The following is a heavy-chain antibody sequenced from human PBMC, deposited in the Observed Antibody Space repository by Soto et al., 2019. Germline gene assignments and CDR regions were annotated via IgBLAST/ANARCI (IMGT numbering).Heavy chain of an antibody. CDR3: ASTYGDDY. D-gene: IGHD4-17*01. V-gene: IGHV4-39*01. J-gene: IGHJ4*02. CDR2: IYYSGST. Sequence: SETLCVTCTVAGGSISSSGGYWGWIHQPPGKGLEWIGSIYYSGSTYYNPSLKSRVTISVDTSKNQFSLKLSSVTAADTAVYYCASTYGDDYWGQGTLVTVSS. CDR1: GGSISSSGGY.